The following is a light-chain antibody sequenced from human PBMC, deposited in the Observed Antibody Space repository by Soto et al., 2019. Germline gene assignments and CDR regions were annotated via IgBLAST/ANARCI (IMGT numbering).Light chain of an antibody. J-gene: IGKJ4*01. Sequence: EIQMTQPPSTLSAAVGDRVTGTCRASQSIRGYLNWYQQKPGEAPKLLIYAASSLHSGVPSRFSGSGSGTDFTLTISSLHPEDFATYSCQQTYRTPLTFGGGTKVDIK. V-gene: IGKV1-39*01. CDR2: AAS. CDR3: QQTYRTPLT. CDR1: QSIRGY.